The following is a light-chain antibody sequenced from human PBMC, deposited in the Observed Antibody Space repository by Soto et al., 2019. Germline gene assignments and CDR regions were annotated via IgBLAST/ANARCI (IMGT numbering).Light chain of an antibody. CDR1: RTISTW. CDR3: QQYNDYST. CDR2: KAS. J-gene: IGKJ4*01. Sequence: DIQMTQSPSTLSASIGDRVTITCRASRTISTWLAWYQQKPGTAPKLLIYKASALGSGVPSRFSGSGSGTEFTLTISSLQPDDSGTYYCQQYNDYSTFGGGTKVDIK. V-gene: IGKV1-5*03.